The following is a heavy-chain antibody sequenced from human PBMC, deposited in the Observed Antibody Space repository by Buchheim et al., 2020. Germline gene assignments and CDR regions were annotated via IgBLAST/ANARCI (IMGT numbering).Heavy chain of an antibody. CDR1: GGSISSSDNY. J-gene: IGHJ6*03. D-gene: IGHD1-26*01. CDR3: ARGVGRVDYYNYYMDV. Sequence: QVQLQESGPGLVKPSQTLSLTCTVSGGSISSSDNYWSWIRQHPGKGLEWIGYIYYSGSTNYNPSLKSRVTISVDTSKNQFSLKLSSVTAADTAVYYCARGVGRVDYYNYYMDVWGRGTT. V-gene: IGHV4-31*03. CDR2: IYYSGST.